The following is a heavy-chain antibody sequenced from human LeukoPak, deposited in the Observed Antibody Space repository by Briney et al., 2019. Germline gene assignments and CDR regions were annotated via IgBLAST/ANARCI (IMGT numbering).Heavy chain of an antibody. CDR3: AKDRRSGTYFLDH. CDR2: LSGTGYNT. CDR1: GFTFSSYA. D-gene: IGHD1-26*01. V-gene: IGHV3-23*01. Sequence: GGSLRLSCAASGFTFSSYAMSWVCQAPGKGLEWVSTLSGTGYNTYYADSVKGRFTISRDNSENTLYLQMNSLRAEDTAVYYCAKDRRSGTYFLDHWGQGTLVTVSS. J-gene: IGHJ4*02.